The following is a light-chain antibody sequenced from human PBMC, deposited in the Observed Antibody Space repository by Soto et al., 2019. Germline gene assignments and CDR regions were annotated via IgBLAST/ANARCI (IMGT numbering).Light chain of an antibody. CDR1: QSVPRSY. CDR3: QQYGSSIT. Sequence: EVVLTQSPGTLSLSQGERATLSCRASQSVPRSYLAWYQQKPGQAPRLLIYGTSSRATGIPDRFSGSGSGTDFTLTISRLEPEDFAVFYCQQYGSSITFGQGTLLEIK. J-gene: IGKJ5*01. V-gene: IGKV3-20*01. CDR2: GTS.